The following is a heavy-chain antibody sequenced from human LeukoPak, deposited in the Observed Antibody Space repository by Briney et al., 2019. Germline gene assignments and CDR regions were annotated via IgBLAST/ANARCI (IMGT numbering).Heavy chain of an antibody. V-gene: IGHV1-2*02. CDR3: APTAEAYTSWWKV. Sequence: ASVKVSCKASGYKFTDDYMHWVRQAPGQGLEFMGWINPNSGFTNYAQKFKGRVTMTRDTSISTAYLEVRSLTSDDTAVYYCAPTAEAYTSWWKVWGQGTLVTVSS. D-gene: IGHD3-16*01. CDR1: GYKFTDDY. CDR2: INPNSGFT. J-gene: IGHJ4*02.